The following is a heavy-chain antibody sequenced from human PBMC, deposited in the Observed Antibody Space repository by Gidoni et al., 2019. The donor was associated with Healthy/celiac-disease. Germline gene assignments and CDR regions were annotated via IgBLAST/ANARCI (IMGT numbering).Heavy chain of an antibody. CDR2: IRSKANSYAT. J-gene: IGHJ6*03. Sequence: EVQLVESGGGLVQPGGSLNLSCAPSGFPFRGSALHWVRQASGKGLEWVGRIRSKANSYATAYAASVKGRFTISRDDSKNTAYLQMNSLKTEDTAVYYCTSSIAAPPHPLYYYYMDVWGKGTTVTVSS. CDR3: TSSIAAPPHPLYYYYMDV. CDR1: GFPFRGSA. D-gene: IGHD6-6*01. V-gene: IGHV3-73*01.